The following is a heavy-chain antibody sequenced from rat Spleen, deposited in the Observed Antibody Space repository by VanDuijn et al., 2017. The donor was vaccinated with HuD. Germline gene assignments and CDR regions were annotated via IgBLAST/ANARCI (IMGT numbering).Heavy chain of an antibody. CDR1: GFTFSDYY. CDR2: ISYDGGRI. Sequence: EVQLVESDGGLVQPGRSLKLYCAASGFTFSDYYMAWVRQAPTKGLEWVATISYDGGRIFYRDSVKGRFTISRDNAKISLYLQMDGLRSEDTATYFYARHWYNSYFYYWGQGVMVTVSS. D-gene: IGHD1-4*01. CDR3: ARHWYNSYFYY. V-gene: IGHV5-29*01. J-gene: IGHJ2*01.